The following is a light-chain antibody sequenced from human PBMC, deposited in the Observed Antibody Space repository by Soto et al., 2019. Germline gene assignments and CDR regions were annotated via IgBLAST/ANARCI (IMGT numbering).Light chain of an antibody. CDR1: QSLLHDNGNTY. CDR3: MQAVQIPLT. J-gene: IGKJ4*01. V-gene: IGKV2-28*01. CDR2: LGS. Sequence: EIVMTQSPLSLPVTPGESASISCRSSQSLLHDNGNTYLDWYLQKPGQSPQLLIYLGSNRASGVPDRFSGSGSGTDFALEISRVEAEDVGVYYCMQAVQIPLTFGGGTKVEIK.